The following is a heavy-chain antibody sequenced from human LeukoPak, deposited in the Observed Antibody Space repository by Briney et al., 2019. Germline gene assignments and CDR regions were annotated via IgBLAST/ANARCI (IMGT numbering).Heavy chain of an antibody. V-gene: IGHV4-38-2*01. CDR1: GYSISSGYY. J-gene: IGHJ4*02. CDR2: IYHSGST. Sequence: SETLSLTCAVSGYSISSGYYWGWIRQPPGKGLEWIGSIYHSGSTYYNPSLKSRVTISVDTSKNQFSLKLSSVTAADTAVYYCARNKYSSSWFDYWGQGTLVTVSS. CDR3: ARNKYSSSWFDY. D-gene: IGHD6-13*01.